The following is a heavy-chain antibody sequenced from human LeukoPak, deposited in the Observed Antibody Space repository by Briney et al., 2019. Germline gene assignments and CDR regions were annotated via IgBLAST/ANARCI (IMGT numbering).Heavy chain of an antibody. Sequence: ASVKVSCKASGGTFSSYAISWVRQAPGQGLEWMGRIIPILGIANYAQKFQGRVTITADKSTSTAYMELSSLRSDDTAVYYCARGTAAGTPPVSWGQGTLVTVSS. CDR3: ARGTAAGTPPVS. CDR2: IIPILGIA. CDR1: GGTFSSYA. J-gene: IGHJ5*02. V-gene: IGHV1-69*04. D-gene: IGHD6-13*01.